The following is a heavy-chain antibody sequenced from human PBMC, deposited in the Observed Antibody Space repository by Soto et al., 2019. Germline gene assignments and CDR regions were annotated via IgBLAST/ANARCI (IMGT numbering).Heavy chain of an antibody. V-gene: IGHV4-34*01. D-gene: IGHD1-7*01. Sequence: SETLSLTCAVYGGSFSGYYWSWIRQPPGKGLEWIGEINHSGSTNYNPSLKSRVTISVDTSKNQFSLKLSSVTAADTAVYYCARGRGITGTTGVYYYYGMDVWGQGTTVTVSS. J-gene: IGHJ6*02. CDR1: GGSFSGYY. CDR3: ARGRGITGTTGVYYYYGMDV. CDR2: INHSGST.